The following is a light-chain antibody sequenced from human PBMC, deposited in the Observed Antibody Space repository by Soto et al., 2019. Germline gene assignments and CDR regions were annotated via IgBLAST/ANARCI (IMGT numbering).Light chain of an antibody. V-gene: IGKV1-27*01. Sequence: DIQVTQSPSSLSASLGDRVSITCRASRDISNYLAWYQQKPGQVPRLLISGASTLHSGVPSRFSGSGSGTDFTLTITSLQPEDIATYFCQKYDTAPLTFSGGTKVEI. CDR1: RDISNY. J-gene: IGKJ4*01. CDR3: QKYDTAPLT. CDR2: GAS.